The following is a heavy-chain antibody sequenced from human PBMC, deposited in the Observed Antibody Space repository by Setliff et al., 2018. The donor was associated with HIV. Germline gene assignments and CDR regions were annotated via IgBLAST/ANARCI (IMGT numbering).Heavy chain of an antibody. CDR2: IYFTGSS. Sequence: SETLSLTCTVSGGSISTYYWSWIRQPPGKGLEWIGSIYFTGSSDNSPSLKSRVTLSVDTSKHQFSLKLSSVTAADTAVYYCARVQMAYAAFDVWGHGTMVTVSS. CDR3: ARVQMAYAAFDV. J-gene: IGHJ3*01. D-gene: IGHD4-17*01. V-gene: IGHV4-59*01. CDR1: GGSISTYY.